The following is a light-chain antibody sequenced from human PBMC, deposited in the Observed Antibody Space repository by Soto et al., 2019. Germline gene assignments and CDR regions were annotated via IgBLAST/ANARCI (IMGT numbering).Light chain of an antibody. CDR1: QSISNW. Sequence: DIQMTQSPSTLPASVGDRVTITCRASQSISNWLTWYQQKPGKAPQLLIYNASILERGVSSRFRGSGSGTEFTLTISSLQPDDFATYYCQQYNSYLWTFGQGTKVEVK. V-gene: IGKV1-5*03. J-gene: IGKJ1*01. CDR3: QQYNSYLWT. CDR2: NAS.